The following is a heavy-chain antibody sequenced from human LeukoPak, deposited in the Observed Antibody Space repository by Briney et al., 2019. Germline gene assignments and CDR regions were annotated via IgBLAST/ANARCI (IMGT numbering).Heavy chain of an antibody. V-gene: IGHV4-59*01. CDR2: IYYSGST. CDR1: GGSISSYY. Sequence: KPSETLSLTCTVSGGSISSYYWSWIRQPPGKGLEWIGYIYYSGSTNYNPSLKSRVTTSVDTSKNQFSLKLSSVTAADTAVYYCARGGSSSWYFDYWGQGTLVTVSS. CDR3: ARGGSSSWYFDY. D-gene: IGHD6-13*01. J-gene: IGHJ4*02.